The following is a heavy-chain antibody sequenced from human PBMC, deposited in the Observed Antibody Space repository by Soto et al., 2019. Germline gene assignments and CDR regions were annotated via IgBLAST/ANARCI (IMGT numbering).Heavy chain of an antibody. V-gene: IGHV3-74*01. CDR2: IHNDGSTT. J-gene: IGHJ4*01. D-gene: IGHD1-1*01. Sequence: GVSLRLSCPAPEFTFSSYWMHWVRQPPGKGLMWVSRIHNDGSTTRHADSVKGRFTISRDNAKNTLYLQMSSLRVEDTAVYYCARDTWTSYWGQGTLVTVSS. CDR1: EFTFSSYW. CDR3: ARDTWTSY.